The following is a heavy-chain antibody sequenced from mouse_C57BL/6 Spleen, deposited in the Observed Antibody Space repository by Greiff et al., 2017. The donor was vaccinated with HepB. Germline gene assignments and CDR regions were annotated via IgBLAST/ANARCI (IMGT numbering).Heavy chain of an antibody. D-gene: IGHD3-2*02. CDR2: IWSDGST. CDR3: ARLDSSGYDWFAY. V-gene: IGHV2-6*03. J-gene: IGHJ3*01. CDR1: GFSLTSYG. Sequence: VKLVESGPGLVAPSQSLSITCTVSGFSLTSYGVHWVRQPPGKGLEWLVVIWSDGSTTYNSALKSRLSISKDNSKSQVFLKMNSLQTDDTAMYYCARLDSSGYDWFAYWGQGTLVTVSA.